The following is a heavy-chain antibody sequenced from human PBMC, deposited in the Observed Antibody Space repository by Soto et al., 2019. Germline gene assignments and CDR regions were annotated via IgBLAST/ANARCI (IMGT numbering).Heavy chain of an antibody. CDR2: IWYDGSNK. CDR1: GFTFSRYG. J-gene: IGHJ4*02. Sequence: QVQLVESGGGVVQPGRSLRLSCAASGFTFSRYGMHWVRQAPGKGLEWVAVIWYDGSNKYYADSVKGRFTISRDNSKNTLYLQMNGLRAEDTAVYYCARDLRRYYGSGSYPDYWGQGTLVTVSS. D-gene: IGHD3-10*01. CDR3: ARDLRRYYGSGSYPDY. V-gene: IGHV3-33*01.